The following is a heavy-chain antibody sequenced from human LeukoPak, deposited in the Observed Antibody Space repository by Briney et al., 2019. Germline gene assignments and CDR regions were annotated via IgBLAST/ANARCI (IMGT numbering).Heavy chain of an antibody. V-gene: IGHV1-69*04. CDR3: AREQSGYEPKNDY. CDR1: GGTFSSSA. Sequence: GASVKVSCKASGGTFSSSAISWVRQAPGQGLEWMGRIIPILGIANYAQKFQGRVTITADKSTSTAYMELSSLRSEDTAVYYCAREQSGYEPKNDYWGQGTLVTVSS. CDR2: IIPILGIA. D-gene: IGHD5-12*01. J-gene: IGHJ4*02.